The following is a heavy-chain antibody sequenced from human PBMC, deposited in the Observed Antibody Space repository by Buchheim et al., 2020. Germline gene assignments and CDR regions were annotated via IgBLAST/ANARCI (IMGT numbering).Heavy chain of an antibody. CDR1: GGSFTVYY. CDR3: ARASVPAGRGFYYYYMDV. Sequence: QVQLQQWGAGLLNPSETLSLTCAVYGGSFTVYYWSWIRQPPGKGLEWSGEINHSGSTNYNPSLKSRVTISVDTSKNQFSLKLTSVTAADTATYFCARASVPAGRGFYYYYMDVWDAGTT. J-gene: IGHJ6*03. CDR2: INHSGST. V-gene: IGHV4-34*01.